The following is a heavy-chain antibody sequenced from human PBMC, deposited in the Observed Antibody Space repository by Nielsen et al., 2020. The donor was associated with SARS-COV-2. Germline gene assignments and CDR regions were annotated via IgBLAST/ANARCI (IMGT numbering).Heavy chain of an antibody. CDR2: ISWNSGSI. D-gene: IGHD3-10*01. J-gene: IGHJ4*02. V-gene: IGHV3-9*01. CDR1: GFTFDDYA. Sequence: GGSLRLSCAASGFTFDDYAMHWVRQAPGKGLEWVSGISWNSGSIGYADSVKGRFTISRDNAKNSLYLQMNSLRAEDTALYYCAKAMYGSGSYSSFDYWGQGTLVTVSS. CDR3: AKAMYGSGSYSSFDY.